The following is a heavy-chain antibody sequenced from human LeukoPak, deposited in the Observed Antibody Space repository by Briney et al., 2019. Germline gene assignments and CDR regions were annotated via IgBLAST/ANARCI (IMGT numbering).Heavy chain of an antibody. V-gene: IGHV1-18*01. Sequence: ASVKVSCKASVYTFTSYGISWVRQAPGQGLEWMGWISAYNGNTNYAQKLQGRVTMTTDTSTSTAYMELRSLRSDDTALYYCARGVVLLWFGELFVDAFDIWGQGTMVTVSS. CDR2: ISAYNGNT. CDR1: VYTFTSYG. J-gene: IGHJ3*02. D-gene: IGHD3-10*01. CDR3: ARGVVLLWFGELFVDAFDI.